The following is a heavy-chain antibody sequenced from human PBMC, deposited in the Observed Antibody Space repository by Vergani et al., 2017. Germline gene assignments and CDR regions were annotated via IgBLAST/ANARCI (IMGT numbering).Heavy chain of an antibody. V-gene: IGHV3-21*01. J-gene: IGHJ4*02. D-gene: IGHD6-19*01. CDR3: ARDTSGWYWAPYYFDY. CDR1: GFTFSSYS. CDR2: ISSSSSYI. Sequence: VQLVESGGGLVKPGGSLRLSCAASGFTFSSYSMNWVRQAPGKGLEWVSSISSSSSYIYYADSVKGRFTISGDNAKNSLYLQMNSLRAEDTAVYYCARDTSGWYWAPYYFDYWGQGTLVTVSS.